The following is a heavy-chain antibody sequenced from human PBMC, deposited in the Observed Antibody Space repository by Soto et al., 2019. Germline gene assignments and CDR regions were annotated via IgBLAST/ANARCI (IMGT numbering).Heavy chain of an antibody. CDR1: GYSFTSYW. D-gene: IGHD2-2*01. CDR3: ARGSSTSWHMRAEGNHDAFDI. Sequence: GESLKISCKGSGYSFTSYWIGWVRQMPGKGLEWMGIIYPGDSDTRYSPSFQGQVTISADKSISTAYLQWSSLKASDTAMYYCARGSSTSWHMRAEGNHDAFDIWGQGTMVTVSS. J-gene: IGHJ3*02. CDR2: IYPGDSDT. V-gene: IGHV5-51*01.